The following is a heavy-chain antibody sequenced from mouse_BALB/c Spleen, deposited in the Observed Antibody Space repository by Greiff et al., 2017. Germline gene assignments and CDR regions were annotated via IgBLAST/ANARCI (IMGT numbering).Heavy chain of an antibody. CDR2: ISSGGST. CDR3: ARGRGPSGAMDY. J-gene: IGHJ4*01. V-gene: IGHV5-6-5*01. D-gene: IGHD6-1*01. Sequence: EVKLVESGGGLVKPGGSLKLSCAASGFTFSSYAMPWVRQTPEKRLEWVASISSGGSTYYPDSVMGRLTIFRDNARNILYLQMSSLRSEDTAMYYCARGRGPSGAMDYWRQGTSVTVSS. CDR1: GFTFSSYA.